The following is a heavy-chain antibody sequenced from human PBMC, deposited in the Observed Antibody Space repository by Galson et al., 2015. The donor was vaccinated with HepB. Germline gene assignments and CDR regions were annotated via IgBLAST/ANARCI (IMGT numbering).Heavy chain of an antibody. V-gene: IGHV3-23*01. D-gene: IGHD3-22*01. Sequence: SLRLSCAASQFTFSSYAMSWVRQAPGKGLEWVSAISGSGGSTYYADSMKGRFTISRDNSKNTLYLQMHSLRAEDTAVYYCATGGYYDSSGYYRHYYYYMDVWGKGTTVTVSS. J-gene: IGHJ6*03. CDR3: ATGGYYDSSGYYRHYYYYMDV. CDR1: QFTFSSYA. CDR2: ISGSGGST.